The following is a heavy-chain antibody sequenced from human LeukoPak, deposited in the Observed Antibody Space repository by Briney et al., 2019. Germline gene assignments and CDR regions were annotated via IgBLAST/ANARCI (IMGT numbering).Heavy chain of an antibody. CDR2: ISSSGSTI. CDR1: GFTFSDYY. J-gene: IGHJ4*02. D-gene: IGHD1-26*01. V-gene: IGHV3-11*01. CDR3: AKALGQSGSYDYFDY. Sequence: GGSLRLSCAASGFTFSDYYMSWIRQAPGKGLEWVSYISSSGSTIYYADSVKGRFTISRDNSKNTLYLQMNSLRAEDTAVYYCAKALGQSGSYDYFDYWGQGTLVTVSS.